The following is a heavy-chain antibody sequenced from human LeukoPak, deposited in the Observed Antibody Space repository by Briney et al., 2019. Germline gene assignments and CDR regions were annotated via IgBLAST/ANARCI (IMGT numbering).Heavy chain of an antibody. CDR2: IYTSGST. CDR3: ARVRDWNSIYYYYYMDV. J-gene: IGHJ6*03. Sequence: SETLSLTCTVSGGSISSYYWSWIRQPAWKGLEWIGRIYTSGSTNYNPSLKSRVTMSVDTSKNQFSLKLSSVTAADTAVYYCARVRDWNSIYYYYYMDVWGKGTTVTVSS. CDR1: GGSISSYY. D-gene: IGHD1-7*01. V-gene: IGHV4-4*07.